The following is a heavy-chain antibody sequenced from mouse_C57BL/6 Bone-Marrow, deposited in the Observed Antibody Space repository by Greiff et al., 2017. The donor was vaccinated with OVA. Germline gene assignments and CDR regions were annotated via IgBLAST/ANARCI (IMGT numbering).Heavy chain of an antibody. CDR1: GYTFTSYW. D-gene: IGHD1-1*01. CDR2: IHPNSGST. CDR3: ARSIYYYGSSYED. J-gene: IGHJ2*01. V-gene: IGHV1-64*01. Sequence: QVQLQQPGAELVKPGASVKLSCKASGYTFTSYWMHWVKQRPGQGLEWIGMIHPNSGSTNYNEKFKSKATLTVDKSSSTAYMQLSSLTSEDSAVYYCARSIYYYGSSYEDWGQGTTLTVSS.